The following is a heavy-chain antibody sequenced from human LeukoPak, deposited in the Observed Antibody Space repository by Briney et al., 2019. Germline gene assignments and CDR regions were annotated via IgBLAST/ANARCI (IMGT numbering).Heavy chain of an antibody. CDR2: IVVGSGNT. V-gene: IGHV1-58*02. J-gene: IGHJ4*02. D-gene: IGHD3-3*01. CDR1: GFTFTISA. Sequence: SVTVSCKASGFTFTISAMQWVRQARGQRLEWIGWIVVGSGNTNYAQKFQERVTITRDMSTCTAYMELSSLRSEDTAVYYCAAETAHYDFWSGYYTGWGQGTLVTVSS. CDR3: AAETAHYDFWSGYYTG.